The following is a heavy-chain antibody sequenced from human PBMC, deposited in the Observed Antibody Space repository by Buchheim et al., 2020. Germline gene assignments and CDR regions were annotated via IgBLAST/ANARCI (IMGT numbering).Heavy chain of an antibody. J-gene: IGHJ4*02. CDR1: GGSISSSSYY. D-gene: IGHD1-14*01. CDR2: IYYSGST. V-gene: IGHV4-39*01. Sequence: QLQLQESGPGLVKPSETLSLTCTVSGGSISSSSYYWGWIRQPPGKGLEGIGSIYYSGSTYYNPSLKSRVTISVDTSKNQFSLKLSSVTAADTAVYYCARGVGRLRNLFDYWGQGTL. CDR3: ARGVGRLRNLFDY.